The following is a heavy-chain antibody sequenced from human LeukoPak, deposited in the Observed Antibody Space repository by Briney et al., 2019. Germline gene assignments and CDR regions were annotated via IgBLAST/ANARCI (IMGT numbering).Heavy chain of an antibody. D-gene: IGHD3-9*01. Sequence: SETLSLTCAVSGYSISSGNYWGWIRQPPGKGLEWVWSIYHSGSTYYNPSLKSRVTISVDTSKNQFSRKLNSVTATDTAVYCCARVSSDWFYFHSWGQGTLVTVSS. V-gene: IGHV4-38-2*01. J-gene: IGHJ4*02. CDR1: GYSISSGNY. CDR2: IYHSGST. CDR3: ARVSSDWFYFHS.